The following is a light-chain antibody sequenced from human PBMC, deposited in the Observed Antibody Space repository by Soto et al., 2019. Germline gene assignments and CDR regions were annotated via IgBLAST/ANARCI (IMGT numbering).Light chain of an antibody. Sequence: DIQMTQSPSTLSASVGDRVTITCRASQSISTYLAWYRHKPGEAPKLLIYKASTLERGVPSRFSGSGSGTDFTLTISSLQPDDFATYYCQQYNSYSRTFGQGTKVDIK. CDR2: KAS. CDR3: QQYNSYSRT. CDR1: QSISTY. J-gene: IGKJ1*01. V-gene: IGKV1-5*03.